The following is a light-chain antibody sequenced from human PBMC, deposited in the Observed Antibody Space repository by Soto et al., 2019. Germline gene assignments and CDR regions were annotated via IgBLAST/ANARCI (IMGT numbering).Light chain of an antibody. V-gene: IGKV3-11*01. CDR2: DAS. Sequence: EIVLTQSPATLSLSPGERATLSCRASQSVSSYLAWYQQKPGQAPRLLIYDASNRATGIPARFSGSGSGTDFTLTISSLKPEDFATYYCQQSYSTWTFGQGTKGDIK. CDR1: QSVSSY. J-gene: IGKJ1*01. CDR3: QQSYSTWT.